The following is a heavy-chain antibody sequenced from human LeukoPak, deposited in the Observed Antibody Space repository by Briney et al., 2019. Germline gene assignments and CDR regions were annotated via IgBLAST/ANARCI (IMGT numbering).Heavy chain of an antibody. CDR1: GFTFSSYG. D-gene: IGHD3-10*01. CDR2: ISYDGSNK. Sequence: PGRSLRLSCAASGFTFSSYGMHWVRLAPGKGLEWVAVISYDGSNKNYADSVKGRFTISRDNSKNTLYLQMNSLRAEDTAVYYCASFSYYYGSGSPQDYFDYWGQGTLVTVSS. J-gene: IGHJ4*02. CDR3: ASFSYYYGSGSPQDYFDY. V-gene: IGHV3-30*04.